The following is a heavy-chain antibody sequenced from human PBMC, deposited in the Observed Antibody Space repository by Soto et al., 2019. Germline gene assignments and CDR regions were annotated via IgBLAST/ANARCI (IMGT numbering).Heavy chain of an antibody. J-gene: IGHJ5*02. CDR2: IYYSGIT. D-gene: IGHD3-3*01. CDR3: ALGRGFWSGYHGSWFDP. CDR1: GGSISSGGYY. Sequence: SETLSLTCTVSGGSISSGGYYWSWIRQHPGGGLEWIGYIYYSGITYYTPSLQSRVTISVDTSKNQFSLKLSSVTAADTAVYYCALGRGFWSGYHGSWFDPWGRGTLVTVSS. V-gene: IGHV4-31*03.